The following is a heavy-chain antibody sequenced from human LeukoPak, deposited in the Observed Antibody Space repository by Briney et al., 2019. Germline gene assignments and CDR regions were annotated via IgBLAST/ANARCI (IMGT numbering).Heavy chain of an antibody. D-gene: IGHD5-24*01. Sequence: PSETLSLTCTVSGGSISSYYWSWIRQPAGKGLEWIGRIYTSGSTSYNPSLKGRVTMSVDTSKNQFSLKLSSVTAADTAVYYCARARDGYNPYYFDYWGQGTLVTVSS. CDR1: GGSISSYY. J-gene: IGHJ4*02. CDR2: IYTSGST. CDR3: ARARDGYNPYYFDY. V-gene: IGHV4-4*07.